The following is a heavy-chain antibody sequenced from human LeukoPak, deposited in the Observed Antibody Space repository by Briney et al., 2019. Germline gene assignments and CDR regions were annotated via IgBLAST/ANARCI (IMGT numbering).Heavy chain of an antibody. D-gene: IGHD4-17*01. CDR2: IIPIFGTA. Sequence: SVNVSCKASGGTFSSYAISWVRQAPGQGLEWMGGIIPIFGTANYAQKFQGRVTITADESTSTAYMELSSLRSEDTAVYYCARGLSTATTFYFDFWGQGTRVIVSS. CDR1: GGTFSSYA. V-gene: IGHV1-69*13. J-gene: IGHJ4*02. CDR3: ARGLSTATTFYFDF.